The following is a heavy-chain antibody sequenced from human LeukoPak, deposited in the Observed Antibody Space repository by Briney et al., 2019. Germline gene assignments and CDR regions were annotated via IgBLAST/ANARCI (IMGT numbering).Heavy chain of an antibody. J-gene: IGHJ6*03. D-gene: IGHD6-19*01. CDR1: GGSISSYY. Sequence: SETLSLTCTVSGGSISSYYWSWIRQPPGKGLEWIGYIYYSGSTNYNPSLKSRVTISVDTSKNQFSLKLSSVTAADTAVYYCARTEAPYSGGWYVRGGRVSYYMDVWGKGTTVTISS. CDR3: ARTEAPYSGGWYVRGGRVSYYMDV. V-gene: IGHV4-59*01. CDR2: IYYSGST.